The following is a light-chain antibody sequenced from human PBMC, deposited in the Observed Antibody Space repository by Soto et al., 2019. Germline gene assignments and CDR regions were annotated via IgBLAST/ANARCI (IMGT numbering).Light chain of an antibody. CDR2: GAS. Sequence: ESMLTQSPGTLSLSPGERATLSCRASQSVSTRYLAWYQQKPGQAPRLLIYGASIRAAGIPDRFSGSCSGTNFTRTISRREPEYVAVYYCHQFGSSPLSFTFGQGTKLEI. J-gene: IGKJ2*01. CDR1: QSVSTRY. V-gene: IGKV3-20*01. CDR3: HQFGSSPLSFT.